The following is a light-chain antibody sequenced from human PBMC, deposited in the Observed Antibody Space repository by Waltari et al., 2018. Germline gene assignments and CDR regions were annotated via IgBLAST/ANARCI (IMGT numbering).Light chain of an antibody. V-gene: IGKV3-11*01. J-gene: IGKJ1*01. Sequence: EIVLTQSPASLSLSPGESATLSCRASQSVSSYFAWYQQKPGQAPRLLIYDASNRATGIPARFSGGGSGTDFTLTISGLEPEDAAVYYCQQYYSNPWTFGQGTKVQI. CDR2: DAS. CDR1: QSVSSY. CDR3: QQYYSNPWT.